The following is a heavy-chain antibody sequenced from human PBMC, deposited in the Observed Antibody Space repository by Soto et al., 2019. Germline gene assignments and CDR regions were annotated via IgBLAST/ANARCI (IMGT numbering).Heavy chain of an antibody. J-gene: IGHJ4*02. D-gene: IGHD3-10*01. Sequence: GGSLRLSCAASGFTFSSYAMSWVRQAPGKGLEWVSAISGSGGSTYYADSVKGRFTISRDNSKNTLYLQMNSLRAEDTAVYYCAKDPEVAGFGELLYSDYWGQGTLVTVSS. CDR2: ISGSGGST. CDR1: GFTFSSYA. V-gene: IGHV3-23*01. CDR3: AKDPEVAGFGELLYSDY.